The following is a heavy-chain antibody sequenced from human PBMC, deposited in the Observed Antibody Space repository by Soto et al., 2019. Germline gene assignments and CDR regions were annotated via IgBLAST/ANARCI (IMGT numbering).Heavy chain of an antibody. D-gene: IGHD1-7*01. V-gene: IGHV5-10-1*01. CDR3: AREKSGLELSNWLDP. J-gene: IGHJ5*02. CDR1: GYSFPTYW. CDR2: IAPRASYT. Sequence: GESLKSSCEPHGYSFPTYWISWVRLLPEKGLGWIGAIAPRASYTMFGPSFLGHVTISVDKSISAAYLQWNRLKATDTAIYYCAREKSGLELSNWLDPWGQGTLVTVSS.